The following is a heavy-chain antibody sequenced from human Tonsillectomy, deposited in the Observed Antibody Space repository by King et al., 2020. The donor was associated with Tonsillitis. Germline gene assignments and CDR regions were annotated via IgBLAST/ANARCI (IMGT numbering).Heavy chain of an antibody. CDR3: AREGLAADEIYGMDV. CDR2: IYFRGSA. J-gene: IGHJ6*02. CDR1: GGSIGTHY. D-gene: IGHD6-13*01. V-gene: IGHV4-59*11. Sequence: QLQESGPGVVKPSETLSLTCTVSGGSIGTHYWSWVRQPPGKGLEWIGYIYFRGSANYNPSLRSRVTLSIDTSNNQISLELRSVTAADTAIYYCAREGLAADEIYGMDVWGQGTTVTVSS.